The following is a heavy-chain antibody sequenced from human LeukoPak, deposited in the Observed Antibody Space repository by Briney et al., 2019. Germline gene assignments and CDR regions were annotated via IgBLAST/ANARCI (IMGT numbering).Heavy chain of an antibody. CDR2: IRNDGSST. V-gene: IGHV3-74*01. Sequence: GESLRLSCATPGFTFRNYWMSWLRQAPGKGLVWVARIRNDGSSTSYAESVKGRFTISRDNARSTLFLKMDNLGVDDTAVYYCAKSDWFDPWGRGILVTVSS. CDR3: AKSDWFDP. CDR1: GFTFRNYW. J-gene: IGHJ5*01.